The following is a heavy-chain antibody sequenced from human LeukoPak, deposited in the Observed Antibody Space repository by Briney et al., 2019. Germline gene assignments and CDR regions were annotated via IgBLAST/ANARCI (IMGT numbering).Heavy chain of an antibody. V-gene: IGHV3-48*02. Sequence: GGSLRLSCAASGFTFRSYSMNWVRQAPGKGLEWVSYISSSSSTIYYADSVKGRFTISRDNAKNSLYLQMNSLRDEDTAVYYCARANDYSNYYYYYMDVWGKGTTVTVSS. CDR3: ARANDYSNYYYYYMDV. J-gene: IGHJ6*03. CDR1: GFTFRSYS. CDR2: ISSSSSTI. D-gene: IGHD4-11*01.